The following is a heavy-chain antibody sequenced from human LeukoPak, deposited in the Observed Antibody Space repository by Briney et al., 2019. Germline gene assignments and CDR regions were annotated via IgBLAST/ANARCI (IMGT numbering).Heavy chain of an antibody. CDR1: GFTFSSYG. CDR3: ARANGWYLRNYIDY. V-gene: IGHV3-23*01. Sequence: GGSLSLSCAASGFTFSSYGMSWAPHAPGKGLEWVSAISGSCGSTYYADSVKGRFTISRDNSKHTLYLQMNSLRAEDTAVYYCARANGWYLRNYIDYWSQGMLVTV. CDR2: ISGSCGST. J-gene: IGHJ4*02. D-gene: IGHD6-19*01.